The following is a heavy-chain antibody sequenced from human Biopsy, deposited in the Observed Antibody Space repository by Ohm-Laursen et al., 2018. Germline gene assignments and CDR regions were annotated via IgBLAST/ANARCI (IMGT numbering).Heavy chain of an antibody. CDR2: ISGNSDII. CDR3: ARDRYYGSESYYSHYNMDV. J-gene: IGHJ6*02. D-gene: IGHD3-10*01. V-gene: IGHV3-23*01. CDR1: GFTFSSYA. Sequence: SLRLSCSASGFTFSSYAMTWFRQAPGKGLEWVSTISGNSDIIYDTDSVKGRFTISRDNSKNTLYLQMNSLRAADTAVYYCARDRYYGSESYYSHYNMDVWGQGTTVSVSS.